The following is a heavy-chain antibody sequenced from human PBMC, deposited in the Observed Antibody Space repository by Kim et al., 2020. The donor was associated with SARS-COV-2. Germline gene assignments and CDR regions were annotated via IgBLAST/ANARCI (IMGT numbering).Heavy chain of an antibody. CDR1: GFTVSSNY. CDR3: ARDPAIYDYVWGSYHH. V-gene: IGHV3-66*01. Sequence: GGSLRLSCAASGFTVSSNYMSWVRQAPGKGLEWVSVIYSGGSTYYADSVKGRFTISRDNSKNTLYLQMNSLRAEDTAVYYCARDPAIYDYVWGSYHHWGQGTLVTVSS. D-gene: IGHD3-16*02. CDR2: IYSGGST. J-gene: IGHJ5*02.